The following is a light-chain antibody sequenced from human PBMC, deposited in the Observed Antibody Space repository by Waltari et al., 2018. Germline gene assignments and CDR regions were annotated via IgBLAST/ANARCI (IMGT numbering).Light chain of an antibody. CDR1: SRDIGSYNL. Sequence: QSALTQPASMSGSPGQSITISCTGSSRDIGSYNLVSWFQQHPGKAPKLIIYDSTNRPLGVSDRFSASKSGSTASLTISGLQGEDEADYYCCAYAGSDTFIFGGGTQVTV. CDR3: CAYAGSDTFI. J-gene: IGLJ6*01. CDR2: DST. V-gene: IGLV2-23*01.